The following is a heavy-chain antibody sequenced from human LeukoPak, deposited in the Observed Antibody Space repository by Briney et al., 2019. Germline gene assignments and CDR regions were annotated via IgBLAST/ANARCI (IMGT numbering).Heavy chain of an antibody. CDR2: IYYSGST. J-gene: IGHJ4*02. Sequence: SQTLSLTCTVSGGSISSGDYYWSWIRQPPGKGLEWIGYIYYSGSTCYNPSLKSRVTISVDTSKNQFSLKLSSVTAADTAVYYCARERVTWIQLEYYFDYWGQGTLVTVSS. CDR1: GGSISSGDYY. CDR3: ARERVTWIQLEYYFDY. V-gene: IGHV4-30-4*01. D-gene: IGHD5-18*01.